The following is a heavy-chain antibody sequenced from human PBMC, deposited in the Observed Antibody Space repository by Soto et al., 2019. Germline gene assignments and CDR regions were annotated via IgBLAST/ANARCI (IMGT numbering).Heavy chain of an antibody. J-gene: IGHJ6*03. Sequence: GGSLRLSCAASGFTFSSYGMHWVRQAPGKGLEWVAVIWYDGSNKYYADSVKGRFTISRDNSKNTLYLQMNSLRAEDTAVYYCARAPNRSNYYYYYYMDVWGKGTTVTVSS. D-gene: IGHD3-10*01. V-gene: IGHV3-33*01. CDR3: ARAPNRSNYYYYYYMDV. CDR2: IWYDGSNK. CDR1: GFTFSSYG.